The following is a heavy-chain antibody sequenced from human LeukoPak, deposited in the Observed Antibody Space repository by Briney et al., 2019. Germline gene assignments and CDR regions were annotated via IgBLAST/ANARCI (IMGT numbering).Heavy chain of an antibody. V-gene: IGHV1-18*01. Sequence: ASVKVSCKASGYTFTSYDINWVRQATGQGLEWMGWINPKSGGTNYAQKLQGRVTMTTDTSTSTAYMELRSLRSDDTAVYYCARLSDDAGFDWLSHQPHFDYWGQGTLVTVSS. CDR3: ARLSDDAGFDWLSHQPHFDY. CDR2: INPKSGGT. D-gene: IGHD3-9*01. J-gene: IGHJ4*02. CDR1: GYTFTSYD.